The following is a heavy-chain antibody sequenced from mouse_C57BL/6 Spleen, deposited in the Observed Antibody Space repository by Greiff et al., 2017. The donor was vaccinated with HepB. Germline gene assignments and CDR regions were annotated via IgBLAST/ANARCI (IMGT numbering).Heavy chain of an antibody. V-gene: IGHV5-17*01. J-gene: IGHJ1*03. CDR3: ARMGLLRGWYFDV. D-gene: IGHD2-3*01. CDR1: GFTFSDYG. Sequence: DVKLVESGGGLVKPGGSLKLSCAASGFTFSDYGMHWVRQAPEKGLEWVAYISSGSSTIYYADTVKGRFTISRDNAKNTLFLQMTSLRSEDTAMYYCARMGLLRGWYFDVWGTGTTVTVSS. CDR2: ISSGSSTI.